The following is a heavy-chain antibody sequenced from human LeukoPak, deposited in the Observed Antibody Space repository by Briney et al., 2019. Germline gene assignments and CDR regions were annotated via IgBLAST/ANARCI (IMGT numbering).Heavy chain of an antibody. CDR2: ISASGGRT. CDR3: AKDSLRRTLYYYMDV. V-gene: IGHV3-23*01. CDR1: GFIFNNYA. Sequence: GGSLRLSCVGSGFIFNNYAMSWVRQAPGKGPEWVSGISASGGRTFYADAVKGRFTISRDDSKNTLYLQMNGLRVEDTALYYCAKDSLRRTLYYYMDVWGKGTTVTVSS. D-gene: IGHD4-17*01. J-gene: IGHJ6*03.